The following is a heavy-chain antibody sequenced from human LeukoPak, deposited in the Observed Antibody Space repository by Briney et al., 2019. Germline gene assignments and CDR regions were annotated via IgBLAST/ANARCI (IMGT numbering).Heavy chain of an antibody. D-gene: IGHD3-22*01. J-gene: IGHJ4*02. V-gene: IGHV1-18*01. CDR2: ISAYDDYT. CDR3: ARRARYDTSGYYSFYFDY. CDR1: GYTFDNYG. Sequence: ASVKVSCKASGYTFDNYGISWVRQAPGQGLEWMGWISAYDDYTNYPQNLQGRVAMTTDTSTSTAYMELRSLRSDGTAVYYCARRARYDTSGYYSFYFDYWGQGTLVTVSS.